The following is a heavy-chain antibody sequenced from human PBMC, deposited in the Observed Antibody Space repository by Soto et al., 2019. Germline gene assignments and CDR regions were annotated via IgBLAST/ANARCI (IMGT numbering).Heavy chain of an antibody. CDR2: INPILSMS. CDR1: GDTFTFYS. J-gene: IGHJ4*02. D-gene: IGHD3-10*01. CDR3: ASSYGSGYRAFDY. V-gene: IGHV1-69*02. Sequence: QVQLVQSGAEVKKPGSSVRVSCKASGDTFTFYSINWVRQAPGLGLEWMGRINPILSMSNYTQRFQGRVTIAAGKPASTAYMELSSLRSEDTAMYYCASSYGSGYRAFDYWGQGALVTVSS.